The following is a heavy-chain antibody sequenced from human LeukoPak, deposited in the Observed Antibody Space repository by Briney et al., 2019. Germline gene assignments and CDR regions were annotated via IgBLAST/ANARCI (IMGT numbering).Heavy chain of an antibody. V-gene: IGHV3-66*01. CDR3: AIHDYLAV. Sequence: GGSLRLSCAASGFTFSNYWMSWVRQAPGKGLEWVSLIYSGGSTYYADSVKGRFTISRDNSKNTLYLQMNSLRAEDTAVYYCAIHDYLAVWGQGTLVTVSS. J-gene: IGHJ4*02. CDR2: IYSGGST. CDR1: GFTFSNYW. D-gene: IGHD4-11*01.